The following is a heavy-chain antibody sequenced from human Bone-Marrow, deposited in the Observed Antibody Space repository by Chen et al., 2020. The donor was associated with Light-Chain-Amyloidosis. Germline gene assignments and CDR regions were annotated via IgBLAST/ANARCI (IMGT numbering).Heavy chain of an antibody. V-gene: IGHV1-2*02. CDR3: ARVECSGGSCYWFDP. CDR1: GYNFTGYY. J-gene: IGHJ5*02. CDR2: INPNSGGT. D-gene: IGHD2-15*01. Sequence: QVQLVQSGAEVKKPGASVKVSCKASGYNFTGYYMHWVRQAPGQGLEWMGWINPNSGGTNYAQKFQGRVTMTRDTSISTAYMELSRLRSDDTAVYYCARVECSGGSCYWFDPWGQGTLVTVSS.